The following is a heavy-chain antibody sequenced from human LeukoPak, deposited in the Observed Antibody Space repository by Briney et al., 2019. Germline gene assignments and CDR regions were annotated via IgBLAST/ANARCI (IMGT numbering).Heavy chain of an antibody. D-gene: IGHD3-3*01. CDR3: AREFDFWSGPLDY. Sequence: GGSLRLSCAASGFTFSDYYMSWIRQAPGKGLEWVSYISSSGSTIYYADSVKGRFTISRDNAKNSLYLQMNSLRAEDTAVYYRAREFDFWSGPLDYWGQGTLVTVSS. CDR2: ISSSGSTI. V-gene: IGHV3-11*01. J-gene: IGHJ4*02. CDR1: GFTFSDYY.